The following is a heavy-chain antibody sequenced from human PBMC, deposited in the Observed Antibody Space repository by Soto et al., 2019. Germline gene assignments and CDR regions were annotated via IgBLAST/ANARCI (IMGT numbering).Heavy chain of an antibody. V-gene: IGHV3-23*01. J-gene: IGHJ4*02. CDR2: ISGSGGST. CDR3: AKSKRYSGYENFDY. Sequence: GGSLRLSCAASGFTFSSYAMGWVRQAPGKGLEWVSAISGSGGSTYYAGSVKGRFTISRDNSKNTLYLQMNSLRAEDTAVYYCAKSKRYSGYENFDYWGQGTLVTVSS. CDR1: GFTFSSYA. D-gene: IGHD5-12*01.